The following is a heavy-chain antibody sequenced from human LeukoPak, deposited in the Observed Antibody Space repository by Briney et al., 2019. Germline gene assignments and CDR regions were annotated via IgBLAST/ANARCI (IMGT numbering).Heavy chain of an antibody. CDR1: GFTFNTYS. Sequence: GGSLRLSCAASGFTFNTYSMNWVRPAPGKGLEWVSSISSHSRNIYYADSVKGRFTISRDNAKNSLHLQMNSLRAEDTAVYYCARDDRDISSFRFDYWGQGILVTVSS. J-gene: IGHJ4*02. V-gene: IGHV3-21*01. D-gene: IGHD6-6*01. CDR3: ARDDRDISSFRFDY. CDR2: ISSHSRNI.